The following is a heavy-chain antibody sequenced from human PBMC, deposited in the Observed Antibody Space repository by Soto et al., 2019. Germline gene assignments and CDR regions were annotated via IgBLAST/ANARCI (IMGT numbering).Heavy chain of an antibody. J-gene: IGHJ4*02. CDR2: IYYSGST. Sequence: QVQLQESGPGLVEPSEPLSLTCNVSGGSISSYYWSWLRQPPGKGLEWIGYIYYSGSTNYNPSLKSRVTISVDTSKNQFSLKLSSVTAADTAVYDCARGRYYYDSSGYFNYWGQGTMVTVSS. D-gene: IGHD3-22*01. CDR1: GGSISSYY. CDR3: ARGRYYYDSSGYFNY. V-gene: IGHV4-59*01.